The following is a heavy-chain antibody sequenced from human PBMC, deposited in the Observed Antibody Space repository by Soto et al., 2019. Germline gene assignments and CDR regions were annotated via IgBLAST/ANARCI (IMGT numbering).Heavy chain of an antibody. J-gene: IGHJ6*02. CDR3: AVAAVREILTEQSSGMAV. Sequence: ASVKVSCKASGGTLSDYAVSWVRQARGQGLEWMGGIMPTVDSANYAQKFQGRLTITADESTSTANMELSSLTSDDTAIYYCAVAAVREILTEQSSGMAVWGQGTTVTVYS. CDR2: IMPTVDSA. CDR1: GGTLSDYA. V-gene: IGHV1-69*13. D-gene: IGHD3-10*01.